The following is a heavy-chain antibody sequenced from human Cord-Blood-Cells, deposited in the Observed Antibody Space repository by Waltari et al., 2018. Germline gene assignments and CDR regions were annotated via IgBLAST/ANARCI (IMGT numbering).Heavy chain of an antibody. CDR3: ARERVWGSYRHYFDY. D-gene: IGHD3-16*02. J-gene: IGHJ4*02. V-gene: IGHV1-69*01. Sequence: QVQLVQAGAEGKKPGSSVKVSCKPSGRTVSSYAISWGRQAPGQGLEWMGGIIPIFGTANYAQKFQGRVTITADESTSTAYMELSSLRSEDTAVYYCARERVWGSYRHYFDYWGQGTLVTVSS. CDR2: IIPIFGTA. CDR1: GRTVSSYA.